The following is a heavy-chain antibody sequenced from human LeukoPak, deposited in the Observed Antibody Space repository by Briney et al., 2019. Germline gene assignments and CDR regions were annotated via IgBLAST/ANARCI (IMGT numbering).Heavy chain of an antibody. J-gene: IGHJ4*02. CDR1: GFTFSSYS. CDR3: AKLPSSGYFDY. D-gene: IGHD3-22*01. Sequence: GGSLRLSCAASGFTFSSYSMNWVRQAPGKGLEWVAVISYDGSNKYYADSVKGRFTISRDNSKNTLYLQMNSLRAEDTAVYYCAKLPSSGYFDYWGQGTLVTVSS. V-gene: IGHV3-30*18. CDR2: ISYDGSNK.